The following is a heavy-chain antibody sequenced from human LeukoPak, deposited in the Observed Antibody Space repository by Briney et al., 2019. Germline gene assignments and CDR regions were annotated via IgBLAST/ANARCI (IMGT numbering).Heavy chain of an antibody. CDR3: ARHLGT. J-gene: IGHJ4*02. D-gene: IGHD3-16*01. CDR2: IYYSGST. CDR1: GGSISCSYYY. V-gene: IGHV4-39*01. Sequence: SEPLSLTCTVSGGSISCSYYYGGWIRQPPGKGLEWIGRIYYSGSTYYNPSLKSLVTISVDTSKNQFALKLRSVTAADTAVYYCARHLGTWGQGTLVTVSS.